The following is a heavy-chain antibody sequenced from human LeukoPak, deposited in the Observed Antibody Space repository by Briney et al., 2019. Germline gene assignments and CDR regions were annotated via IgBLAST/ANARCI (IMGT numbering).Heavy chain of an antibody. CDR3: TRSGFGGEVHFDY. CDR1: GYTFTNYD. V-gene: IGHV1-8*01. CDR2: MNPNSGDT. J-gene: IGHJ4*02. Sequence: ASVKVSCKASGYTFTNYDINWVRQAAGQGLEWMGWMNPNSGDTGYVEKFQGRVTMTRDTSMNTAYMELSSLRSEDTAVYYCTRSGFGGEVHFDYWGQGTPVTVSS. D-gene: IGHD3-16*01.